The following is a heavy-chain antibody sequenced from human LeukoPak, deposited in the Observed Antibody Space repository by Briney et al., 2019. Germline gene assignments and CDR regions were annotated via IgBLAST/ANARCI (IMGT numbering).Heavy chain of an antibody. CDR2: INPNSGGT. J-gene: IGHJ4*02. Sequence: ASVKVSCKVSGYTLTELSMHWVRQAPGQGLEWMGWINPNSGGTNYAQKFQGRVTMTRDTSISTAYMELSRLRSDDTAVYYCARDTRTMGYWGQGTLVTVSS. D-gene: IGHD1-14*01. CDR3: ARDTRTMGY. V-gene: IGHV1-2*02. CDR1: GYTLTELS.